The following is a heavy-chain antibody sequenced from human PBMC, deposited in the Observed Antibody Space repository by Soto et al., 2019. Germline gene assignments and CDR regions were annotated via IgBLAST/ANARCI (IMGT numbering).Heavy chain of an antibody. CDR1: GYTFTSYG. D-gene: IGHD6-6*01. V-gene: IGHV1-18*01. Sequence: ASVKVSCKASGYTFTSYGISWVRQAPGQGLEWLGWISAYNGNPNYAQKLQGRVTMTTDTSTSTAYMELRSLRSDDTAVYYCARGYSSSAPDAFDIWGQGTMVTVSS. CDR3: ARGYSSSAPDAFDI. CDR2: ISAYNGNP. J-gene: IGHJ3*02.